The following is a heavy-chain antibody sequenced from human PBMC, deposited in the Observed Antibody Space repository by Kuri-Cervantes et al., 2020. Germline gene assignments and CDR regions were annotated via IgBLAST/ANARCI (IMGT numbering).Heavy chain of an antibody. CDR1: AYIFTSYD. CDR2: MNPNSGNT. Sequence: ASLQDTSKASAYIFTSYDINCVRQATGQGLEWMGWMNPNSGNTGYAQKFQGRVTMTRKTSISTAYMELSSRRSEGTAVYYCARGWDGDPYPWGQGTLVTVSS. D-gene: IGHD4-17*01. CDR3: ARGWDGDPYP. V-gene: IGHV1-8*01. J-gene: IGHJ4*02.